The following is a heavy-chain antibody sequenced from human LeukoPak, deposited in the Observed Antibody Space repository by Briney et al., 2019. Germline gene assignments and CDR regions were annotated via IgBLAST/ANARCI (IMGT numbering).Heavy chain of an antibody. CDR2: ISGSGGST. Sequence: GGSLTLSCAASGFTLSHYWMSWVRQAPGKGLEWVSAISGSGGSTYYADSVKGRFTISRDNSKNTLYLQMNSLRAEDTAVYYCAKGGAYYDFWSGYYDENWFDPRGQGTLVTVSS. D-gene: IGHD3-3*01. J-gene: IGHJ5*02. CDR3: AKGGAYYDFWSGYYDENWFDP. CDR1: GFTLSHYW. V-gene: IGHV3-23*01.